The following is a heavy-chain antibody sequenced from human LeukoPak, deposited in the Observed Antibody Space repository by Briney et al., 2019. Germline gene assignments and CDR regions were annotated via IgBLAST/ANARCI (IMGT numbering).Heavy chain of an antibody. CDR1: GGTFSSYA. D-gene: IGHD3-10*01. V-gene: IGHV1-69*05. J-gene: IGHJ5*02. Sequence: ASVKVSCKASGGTFSSYAISWVRQAPGQGLEWMGGIIPIFGTANYAQKFQGRVTITTDESTSTAYMELSSLRAEDTAVYYCAKDLEGQLWFGESNRHKNWFDPWGQGTLVTVSS. CDR2: IIPIFGTA. CDR3: AKDLEGQLWFGESNRHKNWFDP.